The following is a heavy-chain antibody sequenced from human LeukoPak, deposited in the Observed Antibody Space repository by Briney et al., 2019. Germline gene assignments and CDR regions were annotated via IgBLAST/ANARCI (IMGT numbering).Heavy chain of an antibody. CDR1: GGSISSYY. CDR2: IYYSGCT. D-gene: IGHD1-20*01. Sequence: SETLSLTCTVSGGSISSYYWSWIRQPPGKGLEWIGYIYYSGCTNYNPSLKSRVTISLDTSKNQFSLKLSSVTAADTAGFYCARSEGWYNWNDVVGCFDLWGKGTLVSV. V-gene: IGHV4-59*01. J-gene: IGHJ5*02. CDR3: ARSEGWYNWNDVVGCFDL.